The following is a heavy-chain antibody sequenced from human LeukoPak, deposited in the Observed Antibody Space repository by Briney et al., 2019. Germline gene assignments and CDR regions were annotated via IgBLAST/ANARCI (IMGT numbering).Heavy chain of an antibody. CDR2: ISYDGSNK. Sequence: GGCLRLSCAASGFTFSSYAMQWVRQAPGKGLEWVADISYDGSNKYYADSVKGRFTISRDNTNNTPYLQMTSLRAEDTAAYYCARGIYSYDSSGYDHAFDIWGQGTMVTVSS. CDR3: ARGIYSYDSSGYDHAFDI. D-gene: IGHD3-22*01. CDR1: GFTFSSYA. J-gene: IGHJ3*02. V-gene: IGHV3-30-3*01.